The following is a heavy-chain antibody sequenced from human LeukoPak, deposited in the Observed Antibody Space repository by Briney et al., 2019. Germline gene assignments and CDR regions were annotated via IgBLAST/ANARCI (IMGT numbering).Heavy chain of an antibody. Sequence: GGSLRLSCAASGFTFSSYAMHWVRQAPGKGLEWVAVISYDGGNKYYADSVKGRFTISRDNSKNTLYLQMNSLRAEDTAVYYCAKPNARFLEWLFPSWGQGTLVTVSS. CDR1: GFTFSSYA. CDR3: AKPNARFLEWLFPS. V-gene: IGHV3-30-3*02. D-gene: IGHD3-3*01. CDR2: ISYDGGNK. J-gene: IGHJ4*02.